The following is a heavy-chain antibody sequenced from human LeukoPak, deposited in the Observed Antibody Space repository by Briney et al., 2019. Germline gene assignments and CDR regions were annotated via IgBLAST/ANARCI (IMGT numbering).Heavy chain of an antibody. Sequence: GGSLRLSCAASGFTFSSYAMSWVRQAPGKGLEWVANIKQDGSEKYYVDSVKGRFTISRDNAKNSLYLQMNSLRAEDTAVYYCARGGWLRFGEDYWGQGTLVTVSS. CDR1: GFTFSSYA. CDR3: ARGGWLRFGEDY. V-gene: IGHV3-7*01. D-gene: IGHD5-12*01. CDR2: IKQDGSEK. J-gene: IGHJ4*02.